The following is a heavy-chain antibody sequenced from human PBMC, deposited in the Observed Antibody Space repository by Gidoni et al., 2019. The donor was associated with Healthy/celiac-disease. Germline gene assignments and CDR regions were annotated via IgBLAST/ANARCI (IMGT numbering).Heavy chain of an antibody. CDR3: ARIIRGSGKGGYYYYGMDV. CDR1: GFSLSTSGMC. V-gene: IGHV2-70*01. J-gene: IGHJ6*02. CDR2: IDWDDDK. D-gene: IGHD3-10*01. Sequence: QVTLRESGPALVKPTQTLTLTCTFSGFSLSTSGMCVSWIRQPPGKALEWLALIDWDDDKYYSTSLKTRLTISKDTSKNQVVLTMTNMDPVDTATYYCARIIRGSGKGGYYYYGMDVWGQGTTVTVSS.